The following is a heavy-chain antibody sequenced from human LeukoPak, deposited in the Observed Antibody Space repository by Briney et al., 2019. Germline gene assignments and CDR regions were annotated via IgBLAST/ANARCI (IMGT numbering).Heavy chain of an antibody. J-gene: IGHJ4*02. CDR2: INAGNGNT. V-gene: IGHV1-3*01. CDR3: ARVFGHCSGGSCYHFDY. CDR1: GYTFTSYA. D-gene: IGHD2-15*01. Sequence: ASVKVSCKASGYTFTSYAMHWVRQAPGQRLEWMGWINAGNGNTKYSQKFQGRVTITRDTSASTAYMELSSLRSEDTAVYYCARVFGHCSGGSCYHFDYWGQGTLVTVSS.